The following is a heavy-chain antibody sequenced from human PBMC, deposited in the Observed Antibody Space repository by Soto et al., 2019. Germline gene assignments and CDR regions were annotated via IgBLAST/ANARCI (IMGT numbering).Heavy chain of an antibody. V-gene: IGHV1-18*01. D-gene: IGHD3-22*01. CDR3: ARDQSFDRTYYYGSSGYYYFDY. Sequence: ASVKVSCKASGYTFTSYGISWVRQAPGQGLEWMGWISPFNGNTNYGQTLQGRVTLTTETSTSTVYMELRSLRSDDTAVYYCARDQSFDRTYYYGSSGYYYFDYWGQG. CDR2: ISPFNGNT. J-gene: IGHJ4*02. CDR1: GYTFTSYG.